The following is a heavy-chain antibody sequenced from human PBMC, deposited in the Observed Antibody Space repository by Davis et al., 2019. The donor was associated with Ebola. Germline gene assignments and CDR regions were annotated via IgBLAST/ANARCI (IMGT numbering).Heavy chain of an antibody. Sequence: GGSLRLSCAASGFTFSSYSMNWVRQAPGKGLEWVSVIYSGGSTYYADSVKGRFTISRDNAKNSLYLQMNSLRAEDTAVYYCARKMATLGQGTLVTVSS. V-gene: IGHV3-66*01. CDR1: GFTFSSYS. CDR3: ARKMAT. CDR2: IYSGGST. D-gene: IGHD5-24*01. J-gene: IGHJ5*02.